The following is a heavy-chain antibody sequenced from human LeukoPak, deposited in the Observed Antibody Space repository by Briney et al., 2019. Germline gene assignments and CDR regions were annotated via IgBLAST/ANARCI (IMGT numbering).Heavy chain of an antibody. D-gene: IGHD5-12*01. CDR3: ASPPASRYSGYGY. Sequence: SETLSLTCAVYGGFFSGYYWSWIRQPPGKGLEWIGEINHSGSTNYNPSLKSRVTISVDTSKNQFSLKLSSVTAADTAVYYCASPPASRYSGYGYWGQGTLVTVSS. CDR1: GGFFSGYY. CDR2: INHSGST. J-gene: IGHJ4*02. V-gene: IGHV4-34*01.